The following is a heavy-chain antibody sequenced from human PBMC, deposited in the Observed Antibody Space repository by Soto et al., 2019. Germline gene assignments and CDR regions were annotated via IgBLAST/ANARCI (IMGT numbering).Heavy chain of an antibody. CDR2: IKQDGSEK. V-gene: IGHV3-7*03. D-gene: IGHD7-27*01. CDR3: AREHWGGAFDI. J-gene: IGHJ3*02. Sequence: GGSLRLSCAASGFTFSSYWMSWVRQAPGKGLEWVANIKQDGSEKYYVDSVKGRFTISRDNAKNSLYLQMNSLRAEDTSLYYCAREHWGGAFDIWGQGTMVTVSS. CDR1: GFTFSSYW.